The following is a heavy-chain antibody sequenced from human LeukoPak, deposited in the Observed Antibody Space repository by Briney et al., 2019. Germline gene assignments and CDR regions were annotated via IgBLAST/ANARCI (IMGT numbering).Heavy chain of an antibody. Sequence: SETLSLTCSVSGGSISSYYWSWIRQPPGKGLEWSGYIYYSGSTNYNPSLKRRVTISVDTHKNQLSLKLSSVTAADTAVYYCATLGGHGWPSLTGYFDYWGQGTLVTVSS. CDR3: ATLGGHGWPSLTGYFDY. D-gene: IGHD1-26*01. CDR1: GGSISSYY. V-gene: IGHV4-59*01. CDR2: IYYSGST. J-gene: IGHJ4*02.